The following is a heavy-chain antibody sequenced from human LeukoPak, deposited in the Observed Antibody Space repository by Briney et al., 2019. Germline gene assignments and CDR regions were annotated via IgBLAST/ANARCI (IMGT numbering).Heavy chain of an antibody. CDR1: GYTLTSYG. Sequence: GASVKVSCKASGYTLTSYGISWVRQAPGQGLEWRGSISAYNGNTNYAQRLQGRVTMTTDTSTSTAYMELRSLRSDDTAVYYCARGDGIVVVTAIDYWGQGTLVTVSS. V-gene: IGHV1-18*01. CDR2: ISAYNGNT. D-gene: IGHD3-22*01. CDR3: ARGDGIVVVTAIDY. J-gene: IGHJ4*02.